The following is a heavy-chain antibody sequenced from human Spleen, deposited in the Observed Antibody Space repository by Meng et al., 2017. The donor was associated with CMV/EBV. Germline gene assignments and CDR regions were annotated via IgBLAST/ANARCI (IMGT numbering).Heavy chain of an antibody. Sequence: FSLNTPSVGVAWIRQPPGTALEWLTLIYWNDAKFYSPSLKSRLTITKDTSKNQVVLTMTNMDPVDSATYFCARPYFYDSSGYFLDYWGQGTLVTVSS. V-gene: IGHV2-5*01. J-gene: IGHJ4*02. CDR2: IYWNDAK. D-gene: IGHD3-22*01. CDR3: ARPYFYDSSGYFLDY. CDR1: FSLNTPSVG.